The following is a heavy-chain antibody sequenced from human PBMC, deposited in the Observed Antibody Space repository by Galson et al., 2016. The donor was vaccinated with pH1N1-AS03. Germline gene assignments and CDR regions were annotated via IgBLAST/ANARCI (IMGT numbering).Heavy chain of an antibody. D-gene: IGHD4-17*01. Sequence: SLRLSCAASGFTFSNAWMSWVRQAPGKGLEWGGLIKNRENGRTTDYAAPVKGRFTISRDDSKNTLYRQMNSLKTEEPAVYYCTTDDYGHYRGTGAGTNDAFDMWGQGTVVTVSS. CDR2: IKNRENGRTT. J-gene: IGHJ3*02. V-gene: IGHV3-15*01. CDR1: GFTFSNAW. CDR3: TTDDYGHYRGTGAGTNDAFDM.